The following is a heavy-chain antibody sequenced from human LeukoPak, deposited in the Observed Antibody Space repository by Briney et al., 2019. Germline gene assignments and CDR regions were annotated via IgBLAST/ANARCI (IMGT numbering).Heavy chain of an antibody. J-gene: IGHJ5*02. D-gene: IGHD5-12*01. V-gene: IGHV1-69*05. CDR1: GGTFSSYA. CDR2: IIPIFGTA. CDR3: ASQWLRFSGWFDP. Sequence: TVKVSCKASGGTFSSYAISWVRQAPGQGLEWMGGIIPIFGTANYAQKFQGRVTITTDESTSTAYMELSSLRSEDTAVYYCASQWLRFSGWFDPWGQGTLVTVSS.